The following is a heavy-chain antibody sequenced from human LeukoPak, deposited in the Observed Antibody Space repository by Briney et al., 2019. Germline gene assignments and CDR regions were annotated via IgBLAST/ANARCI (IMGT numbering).Heavy chain of an antibody. Sequence: SETLSLTCAVYGGSFSGYYWSWIRQPPGKGLEWIGEINHSGSTNYNPSLKSRVTISVDTSKNQFSLKLSSVTAADTAVYYCARGDQYGSGTSAVFFVYWGQGTLVTVSS. D-gene: IGHD3-10*01. CDR2: INHSGST. CDR3: ARGDQYGSGTSAVFFVY. V-gene: IGHV4-34*01. J-gene: IGHJ4*02. CDR1: GGSFSGYY.